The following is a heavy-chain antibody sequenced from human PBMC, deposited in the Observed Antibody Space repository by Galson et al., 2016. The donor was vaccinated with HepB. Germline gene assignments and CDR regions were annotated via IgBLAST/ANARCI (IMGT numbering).Heavy chain of an antibody. J-gene: IGHJ6*03. Sequence: SETLSLTCIVSGGSISRDYYWGWIRQPPGRGLAWIGSTYSNEDTYYNPSVKSRATISVDTSKNQFSLRLNSVTAADTGVYYCATGIVVAGKYYYYYMDVWGKGTTVTVSS. CDR2: TYSNEDT. CDR1: GGSISRDYY. D-gene: IGHD6-19*01. CDR3: ATGIVVAGKYYYYYMDV. V-gene: IGHV4-39*01.